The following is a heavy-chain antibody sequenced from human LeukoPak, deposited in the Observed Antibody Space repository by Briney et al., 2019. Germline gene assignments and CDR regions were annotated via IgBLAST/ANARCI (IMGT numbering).Heavy chain of an antibody. CDR1: GFTFSDYY. CDR3: AKDLMGYYYDSSGYYYAVSNAFDI. Sequence: GGSLRLSCAASGFTFSDYYMSWIRQAPGKGLEWVSYISVGATTIYYADSVKGRFTISRDNSKNTLYLQMNSLRAEDTAVYYCAKDLMGYYYDSSGYYYAVSNAFDIWGQGTMVTVSS. J-gene: IGHJ3*02. CDR2: ISVGATTI. D-gene: IGHD3-22*01. V-gene: IGHV3-11*01.